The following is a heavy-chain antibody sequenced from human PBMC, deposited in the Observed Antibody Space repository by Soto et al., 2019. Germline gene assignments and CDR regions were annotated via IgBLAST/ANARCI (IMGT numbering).Heavy chain of an antibody. CDR2: INPNSGGT. D-gene: IGHD6-13*01. CDR3: ARGAGYSSSWPFYHFDY. Sequence: SVKVYCNVPAYTFTGYYLNWVRQAPGQALEWMGWINPNSGGTNYAQKLQGRVTMNRDTSISTAYMELSRLRSDDTAVYYCARGAGYSSSWPFYHFDYWGQGTLVAVSS. CDR1: AYTFTGYY. V-gene: IGHV1-2*02. J-gene: IGHJ4*02.